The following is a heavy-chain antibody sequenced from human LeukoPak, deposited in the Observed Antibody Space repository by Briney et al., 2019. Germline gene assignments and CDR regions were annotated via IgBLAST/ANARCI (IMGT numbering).Heavy chain of an antibody. Sequence: SETLSLTCTVSGGSIRSSSYYWGRIRQPPGKGLEWIGSIYYSGSTNYNPSLKSRVTISVDTSKNQFSLKLSSVTAADTAVYFCARQAGTYYFYYYMDVWGKGTTVTISS. D-gene: IGHD6-13*01. CDR3: ARQAGTYYFYYYMDV. CDR1: GGSIRSSSYY. J-gene: IGHJ6*03. CDR2: IYYSGST. V-gene: IGHV4-39*01.